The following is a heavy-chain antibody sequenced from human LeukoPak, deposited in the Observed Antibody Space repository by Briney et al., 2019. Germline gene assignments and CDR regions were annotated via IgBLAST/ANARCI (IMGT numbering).Heavy chain of an antibody. J-gene: IGHJ4*02. D-gene: IGHD3-22*01. CDR1: GGTFSSCA. CDR3: AREVGYYDSSGYSDY. V-gene: IGHV1-69*04. Sequence: GASVKVSCKASGGTFSSCAISWVRQAPGQGLEWMGRIIPILGIANYAQKFQGRVTITADKSTSTAYMELSSLRSEDTAVYYCAREVGYYDSSGYSDYWGQGTLVTVSS. CDR2: IIPILGIA.